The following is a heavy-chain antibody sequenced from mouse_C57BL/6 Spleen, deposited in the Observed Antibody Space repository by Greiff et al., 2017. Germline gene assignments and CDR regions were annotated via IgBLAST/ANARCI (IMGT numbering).Heavy chain of an antibody. V-gene: IGHV5-9*01. CDR1: GFTFSSYT. D-gene: IGHD1-1*01. J-gene: IGHJ1*03. Sequence: EVQRVESGGGLVKPGGSLKLSCAASGFTFSSYTMSWVRQTPEKRLEWVATISGGGGNTYYPDSVKGRFTISRDNAKNTLYLQMSSLRSEDTALYYCARCTTVVAPGYFDVWGTGTTVTVSS. CDR3: ARCTTVVAPGYFDV. CDR2: ISGGGGNT.